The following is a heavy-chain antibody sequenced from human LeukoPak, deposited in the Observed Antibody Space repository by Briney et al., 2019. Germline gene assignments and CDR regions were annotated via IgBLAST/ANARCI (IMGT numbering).Heavy chain of an antibody. Sequence: SVKVSCKASGGTFSSYAISWVRQAPGQGLEWMGGIIPIFGTANYAQKFQGRVTITAYESTSTAYVELSSLRSEDTAVYYCARPRSRGYIRDAFDIWGQGTMVTVSS. J-gene: IGHJ3*02. CDR1: GGTFSSYA. V-gene: IGHV1-69*01. CDR2: IIPIFGTA. CDR3: ARPRSRGYIRDAFDI. D-gene: IGHD3-22*01.